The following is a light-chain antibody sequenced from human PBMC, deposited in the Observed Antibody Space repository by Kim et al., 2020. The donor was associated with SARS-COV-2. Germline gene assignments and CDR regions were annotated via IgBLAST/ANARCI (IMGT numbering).Light chain of an antibody. J-gene: IGKJ3*01. CDR3: QQYGSSLFT. V-gene: IGKV3-20*01. CDR1: ESVISTY. CDR2: GAS. Sequence: FPGEGATLSCRASESVISTYLAWYQQKPGQAPRLLIYGASSRATGIPDRFSGSGSGTDFTLTISRLEPEDFAVYYCQQYGSSLFTFGPGTKVDIK.